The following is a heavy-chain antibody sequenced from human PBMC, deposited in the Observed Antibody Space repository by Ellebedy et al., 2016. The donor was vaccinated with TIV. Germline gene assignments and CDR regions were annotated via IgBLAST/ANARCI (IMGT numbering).Heavy chain of an antibody. D-gene: IGHD6-13*01. Sequence: GESLKIPCSASGFPFCSHDMHWVRKGTGKGLEWVSAIGSAGDTSYSGSVKGRFTISRENGKNSVYLQMNSLRDEDTAVYYCARASAGLDYWGQGTLVTVSS. CDR2: IGSAGDT. V-gene: IGHV3-13*01. CDR1: GFPFCSHD. CDR3: ARASAGLDY. J-gene: IGHJ4*02.